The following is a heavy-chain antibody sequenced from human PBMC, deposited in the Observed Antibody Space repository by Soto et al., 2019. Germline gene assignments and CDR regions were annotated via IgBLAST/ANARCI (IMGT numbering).Heavy chain of an antibody. J-gene: IGHJ4*02. D-gene: IGHD6-25*01. CDR2: SSGSGGTT. Sequence: EVQLLESGGGLVQPGRSLRLSCAASGVTFSNYAMSWVRQAPGQGLDWVSASSGSGGTTYYADSVKGRFTISRDNSKNTLFLQMNSLRAEAAAVYYCAKFFVETGSNSGWPWSFHYWGQGPLVTVSS. CDR3: AKFFVETGSNSGWPWSFHY. V-gene: IGHV3-23*01. CDR1: GVTFSNYA.